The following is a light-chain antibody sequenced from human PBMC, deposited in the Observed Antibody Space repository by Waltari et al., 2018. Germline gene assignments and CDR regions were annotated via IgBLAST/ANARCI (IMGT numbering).Light chain of an antibody. CDR3: QKYGTLPAT. CDR1: QSVSRT. J-gene: IGKJ1*01. V-gene: IGKV3-20*01. CDR2: DAS. Sequence: EIVLTQSPGTLSLSPGERATLSCRASQSVSRTLAWYQQKPGQAPRILIYDASSRAAGIPDRFSGSGSGTDFSLTISRLEPEDFGVYYCQKYGTLPATFGQGTKVEI.